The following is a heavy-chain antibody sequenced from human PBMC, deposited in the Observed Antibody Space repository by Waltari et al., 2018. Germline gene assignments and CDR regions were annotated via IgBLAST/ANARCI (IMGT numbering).Heavy chain of an antibody. V-gene: IGHV4-30-4*08. J-gene: IGHJ4*02. D-gene: IGHD7-27*01. Sequence: QVQLQESGPGLEKPSQTLSLTCTLSGGSLNSGDYYWSWTRQPPGKGLEWIGYIYYSGSTYYNPSLKSRVTISVDTSKNQFSLKLRSVTDADTAISYCVRERGAWGYDYWGQGTLVTVSS. CDR2: IYYSGST. CDR1: GGSLNSGDYY. CDR3: VRERGAWGYDY.